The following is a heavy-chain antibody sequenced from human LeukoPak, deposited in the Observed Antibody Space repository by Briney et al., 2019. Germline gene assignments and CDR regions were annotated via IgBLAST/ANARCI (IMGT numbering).Heavy chain of an antibody. CDR3: VRRHSSSWYYFDY. Sequence: GGSLRLSCAASGFTFSTHAMHWVRQAQGKGLHSVAVILYDGSNQYYADSVKGRFTISRDNSKNTLYLQMNSLRAEDTAVYYCVRRHSSSWYYFDYWGQGTLVTVSS. D-gene: IGHD6-13*01. CDR2: ILYDGSNQ. V-gene: IGHV3-30-3*01. CDR1: GFTFSTHA. J-gene: IGHJ4*02.